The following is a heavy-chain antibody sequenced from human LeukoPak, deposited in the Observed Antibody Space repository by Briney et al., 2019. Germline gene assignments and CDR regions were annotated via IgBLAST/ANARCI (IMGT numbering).Heavy chain of an antibody. J-gene: IGHJ4*02. CDR2: TIPIFGTA. D-gene: IGHD3-10*01. V-gene: IGHV1-69*05. Sequence: SVKVSCKASGGTFSSYAISWVRQAPGQGLEWMGGTIPIFGTANYAQKFQGRVTITTDESTSTAYMELSSLRSEDTAVYYCARVFTMVRGVTMYYFDYWGQGTLVTVSS. CDR3: ARVFTMVRGVTMYYFDY. CDR1: GGTFSSYA.